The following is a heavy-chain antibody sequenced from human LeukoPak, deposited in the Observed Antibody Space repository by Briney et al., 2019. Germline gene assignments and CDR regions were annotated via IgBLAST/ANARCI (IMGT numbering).Heavy chain of an antibody. CDR3: AKDVRAVRNAFDI. D-gene: IGHD6-19*01. Sequence: GGSLRLSCAASGFTFSSYGMHWVRQAPGKGLEWVAFIRYDGSNKYYADSVKGRFTISRDNSKNTLYLQMNSLRAEDTAVYYCAKDVRAVRNAFDIWGQGTMVTVSS. CDR1: GFTFSSYG. J-gene: IGHJ3*02. CDR2: IRYDGSNK. V-gene: IGHV3-30*02.